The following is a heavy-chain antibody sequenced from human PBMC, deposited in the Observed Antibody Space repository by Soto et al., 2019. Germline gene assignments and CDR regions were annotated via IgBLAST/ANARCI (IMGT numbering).Heavy chain of an antibody. V-gene: IGHV4-34*01. CDR2: MSHSGGT. Sequence: QVQLQQWGAGLLKPSETLSLTCAVYGGSVNSGNYYWSWIRQPPGKGLEWIGEMSHSGGTHFNPSLKSRVTISVDTSKNQCSLKMSSVTAADTALYYCARVERGTATPVVDAFDIWGPGTLVTVSS. CDR1: GGSVNSGNYY. CDR3: ARVERGTATPVVDAFDI. J-gene: IGHJ3*02. D-gene: IGHD2-21*02.